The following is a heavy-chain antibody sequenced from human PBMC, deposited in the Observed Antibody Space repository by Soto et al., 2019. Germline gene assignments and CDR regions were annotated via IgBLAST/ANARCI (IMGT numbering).Heavy chain of an antibody. Sequence: ASVKVSCKASGYTFTGYYMHWVRQPPGQGLEWMGWINPNSGGTNYAQKFQGRVTMTRDTSISTAYMELSRLRSDDTAVYYCARATYVGSSDYFDYWGQGTLVTVSS. CDR2: INPNSGGT. CDR3: ARATYVGSSDYFDY. D-gene: IGHD6-6*01. V-gene: IGHV1-2*02. CDR1: GYTFTGYY. J-gene: IGHJ4*02.